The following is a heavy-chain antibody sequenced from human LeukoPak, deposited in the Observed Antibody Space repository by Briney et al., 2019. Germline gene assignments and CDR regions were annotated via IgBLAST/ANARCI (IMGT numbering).Heavy chain of an antibody. J-gene: IGHJ6*03. D-gene: IGHD1-20*01. Sequence: GGSLRLSCAASGFTFSSYTMNWVRQPPGKGLEWVSNIGTSSTTIYYADSVKGRFTISRDNAKNSLYLQMNSLRAEDTAVYYCARGTNNWNDERYYYYMDVWGKGTTVTVSS. CDR2: IGTSSTTI. CDR3: ARGTNNWNDERYYYYMDV. CDR1: GFTFSSYT. V-gene: IGHV3-48*01.